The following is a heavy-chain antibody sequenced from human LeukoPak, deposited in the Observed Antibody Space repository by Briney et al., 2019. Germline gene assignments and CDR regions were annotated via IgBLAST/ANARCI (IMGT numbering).Heavy chain of an antibody. CDR1: GGSFSGYY. Sequence: PSETLSLTCAVYGGSFSGYYWSWIRQPPGKGLEWIGEINHSGSTNYNPSLKSRVTISVDTSKNQFSLKLSSVTAADTAAYYCARGLSRIPRGKNWFDPWGQGTLVTVSS. J-gene: IGHJ5*02. CDR3: ARGLSRIPRGKNWFDP. D-gene: IGHD2-15*01. V-gene: IGHV4-34*01. CDR2: INHSGST.